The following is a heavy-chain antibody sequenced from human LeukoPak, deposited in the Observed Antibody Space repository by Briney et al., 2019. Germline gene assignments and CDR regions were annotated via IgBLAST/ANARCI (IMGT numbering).Heavy chain of an antibody. D-gene: IGHD6-19*01. J-gene: IGHJ4*02. CDR2: IYYSGST. Sequence: PSETLSLTCAVSGGPISNYYWSWIRQPPGKGLEWIGYIYYSGSTKYNSALKGRVTIPVDTSKNQFPLFLSSVTAADTAVYYCARGPPDSQWLVWYYFDYWGQGTLVTVSS. CDR1: GGPISNYY. V-gene: IGHV4-59*01. CDR3: ARGPPDSQWLVWYYFDY.